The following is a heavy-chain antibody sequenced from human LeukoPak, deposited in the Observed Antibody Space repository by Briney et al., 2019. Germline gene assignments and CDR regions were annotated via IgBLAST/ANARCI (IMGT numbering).Heavy chain of an antibody. J-gene: IGHJ4*02. Sequence: GVSLRLSCTVSGFTVSSYSMSWLRQAPGKGLEWVSAISGSCCSTYYADSVKGSFTISRDNSKNTLYLQMNSQRDEHTAVYYGAKGGIRYFDWLLSPTDYWGQGTLVTVSS. CDR1: GFTVSSYS. D-gene: IGHD3-9*01. CDR2: ISGSCCST. CDR3: AKGGIRYFDWLLSPTDY. V-gene: IGHV3-23*01.